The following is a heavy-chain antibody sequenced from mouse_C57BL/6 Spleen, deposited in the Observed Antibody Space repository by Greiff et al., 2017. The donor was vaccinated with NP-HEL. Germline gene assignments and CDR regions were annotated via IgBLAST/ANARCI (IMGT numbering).Heavy chain of an antibody. CDR1: GYTFTSYW. J-gene: IGHJ2*01. CDR3: AITTVVANFDY. D-gene: IGHD1-1*01. CDR2: IDPSDSYT. Sequence: QVQLQQPGAELVMPGASVKLSCKASGYTFTSYWMHWVKQRPGQGLEWIGEIDPSDSYTNYNQKFKGKSTLTVDKSSSTAYMQLSSLTSEDSAVYYCAITTVVANFDYWGQGTTLTVSS. V-gene: IGHV1-69*01.